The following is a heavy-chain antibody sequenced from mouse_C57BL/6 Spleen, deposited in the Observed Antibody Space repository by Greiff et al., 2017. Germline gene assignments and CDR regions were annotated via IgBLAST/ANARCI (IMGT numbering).Heavy chain of an antibody. J-gene: IGHJ4*01. CDR3: AKAYYYGSSYPYAMDY. CDR2: IYPGDGDT. V-gene: IGHV1-82*01. D-gene: IGHD1-1*01. Sequence: QVQLQQSGPELVKPGASVKISCKASGYAFSSSWMNWVKQRPGKGLEWIGRIYPGDGDTNYNGKFKGKATLTADKSSSTAYMQLSSLTSEDSAVYFCAKAYYYGSSYPYAMDYWGQGTSVTVSS. CDR1: GYAFSSSW.